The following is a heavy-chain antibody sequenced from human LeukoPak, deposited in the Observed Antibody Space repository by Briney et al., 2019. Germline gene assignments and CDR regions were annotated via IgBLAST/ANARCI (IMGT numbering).Heavy chain of an antibody. Sequence: ASVKVSCKASGYTFTSYGISWVRQAPGQGLEWIGWISAYSGNTNYAQKLQGRVTMTTDTSTSTAYMELRSLRSDDTAVYYCARDFDAGYSSGWYVYWGQGTLVTASS. CDR3: ARDFDAGYSSGWYVY. CDR1: GYTFTSYG. CDR2: ISAYSGNT. D-gene: IGHD6-19*01. V-gene: IGHV1-18*01. J-gene: IGHJ4*02.